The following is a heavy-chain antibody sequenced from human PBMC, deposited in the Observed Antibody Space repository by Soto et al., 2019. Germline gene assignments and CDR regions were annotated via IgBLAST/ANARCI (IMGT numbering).Heavy chain of an antibody. J-gene: IGHJ4*01. CDR2: IIPIFGTA. D-gene: IGHD2-21*01. Sequence: ASVKVSCKASGGTFSSYAISWVRQAPGQGLEWMGGIIPIFGTANYAQKFQGRVTMTEDKSTNTAYMELNSLKIEDTAVYYCTTDSYSTITIVRFDYWGHGTLVTVSS. V-gene: IGHV1-69*06. CDR3: TTDSYSTITIVRFDY. CDR1: GGTFSSYA.